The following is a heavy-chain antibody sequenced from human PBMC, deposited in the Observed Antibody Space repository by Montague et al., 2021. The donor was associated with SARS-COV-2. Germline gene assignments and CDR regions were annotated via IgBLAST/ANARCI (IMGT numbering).Heavy chain of an antibody. J-gene: IGHJ4*02. V-gene: IGHV4-34*01. CDR1: GESFSGFH. CDR2: INHGGST. D-gene: IGHD3-22*01. Sequence: SETLSLTCAVYGESFSGFHWSWIRQPPGKGLEWIGEINHGGSTNYSPSLKSRVTISADTSKNQSSLKLKSVTAADTANYYCARGHQGVAMIVVVMIGAEYYFDYWGQGSLVTVSS. CDR3: ARGHQGVAMIVVVMIGAEYYFDY.